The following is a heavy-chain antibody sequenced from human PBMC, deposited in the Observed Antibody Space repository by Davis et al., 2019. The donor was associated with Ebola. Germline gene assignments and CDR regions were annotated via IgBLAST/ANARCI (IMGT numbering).Heavy chain of an antibody. Sequence: GESLKISCEASGFTFSSYAMSWVRQAPGKGLEWVSAISGSGGSTYYADSVKGRFTISRDNSKNTLYLQMNSLRAEDTAVYYCTTALRWWYWGQGTLVTVSS. CDR2: ISGSGGST. CDR3: TTALRWWY. CDR1: GFTFSSYA. V-gene: IGHV3-23*01. J-gene: IGHJ4*02. D-gene: IGHD4-23*01.